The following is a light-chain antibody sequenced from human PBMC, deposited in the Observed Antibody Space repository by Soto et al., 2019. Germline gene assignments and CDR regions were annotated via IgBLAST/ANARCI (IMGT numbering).Light chain of an antibody. CDR3: TSYAGGNNV. J-gene: IGLJ1*01. CDR2: EVN. Sequence: QSALTQPPSASGSPGQSVTISCTGTSTDVGGYDYVSWYQQHPGKVPKLMIYEVNKRPSGVPDRFSGSKSGNTASLTGSGLQPEDEADYYCTSYAGGNNVFGTGTKVTVL. CDR1: STDVGGYDY. V-gene: IGLV2-8*01.